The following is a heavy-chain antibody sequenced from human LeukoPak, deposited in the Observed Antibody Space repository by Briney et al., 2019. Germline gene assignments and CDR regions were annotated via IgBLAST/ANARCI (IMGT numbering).Heavy chain of an antibody. Sequence: SQTLSLTCTVSGGSISSGSYYWSWIRQPAGKGLEWIGRIYTSGSTNYNPSLKSRVAISVDTSKNQFSLKLSSVTAADTAVYYCARAGYSSSWYFDYWGQGTLVTVSS. CDR1: GGSISSGSYY. J-gene: IGHJ4*02. CDR2: IYTSGST. CDR3: ARAGYSSSWYFDY. D-gene: IGHD6-13*01. V-gene: IGHV4-61*02.